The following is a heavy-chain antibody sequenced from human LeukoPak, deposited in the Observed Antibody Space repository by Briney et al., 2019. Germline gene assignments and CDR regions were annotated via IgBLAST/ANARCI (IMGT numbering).Heavy chain of an antibody. Sequence: GGSLRLSCAASGFTFSSYGMHWVRQAPGKGLEWVAFIRYDGSNKYYADSVKGRFTISRDNSENTPYLQMNSLRAEDTAVYYCAKPGSSTSDFDCWSQGTLVTVS. V-gene: IGHV3-30*02. CDR2: IRYDGSNK. D-gene: IGHD6-6*01. CDR3: AKPGSSTSDFDC. CDR1: GFTFSSYG. J-gene: IGHJ4*02.